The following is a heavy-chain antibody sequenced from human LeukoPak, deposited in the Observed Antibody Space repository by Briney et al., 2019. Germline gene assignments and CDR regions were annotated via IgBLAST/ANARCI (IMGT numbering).Heavy chain of an antibody. J-gene: IGHJ5*02. CDR3: ARGRKYSGSYGWFDP. Sequence: ASVNVSCKASGGTFSSYAISWVRQAPGQGLEWMGGIIPIFGTANYAQKFQGRVTITTDESTSTAYMELSSLRSDDTAVYYCARGRKYSGSYGWFDPWGQGTLVTVSS. D-gene: IGHD1-26*01. V-gene: IGHV1-69*05. CDR1: GGTFSSYA. CDR2: IIPIFGTA.